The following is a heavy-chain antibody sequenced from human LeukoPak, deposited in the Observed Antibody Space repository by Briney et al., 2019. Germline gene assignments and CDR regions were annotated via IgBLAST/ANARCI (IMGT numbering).Heavy chain of an antibody. V-gene: IGHV3-53*01. D-gene: IGHD3-22*01. J-gene: IGHJ4*02. CDR2: IYSGGST. CDR1: GFTVSSNY. CDR3: AGHSVLRSGYSIDY. Sequence: PGGSLRLSCAASGFTVSSNYLSWVRQAPGKGLEWVSVIYSGGSTYYADSVKGRFTFSRDNSKNTLYLQLNSLRADDTAVYYCAGHSVLRSGYSIDYWSQGALVTVSS.